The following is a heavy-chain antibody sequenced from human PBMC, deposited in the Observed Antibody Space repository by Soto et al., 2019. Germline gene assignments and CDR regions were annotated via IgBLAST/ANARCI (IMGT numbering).Heavy chain of an antibody. Sequence: GGSLRLSCAASGFTFTIYAMSWVRQAPGKGLEWVSAITGSGGSTYYADSVKGRFTISRDNSKNTLYLQMSSLRAEDTAVYYCAKARGAMVRGAAFYFDYWGQGTLVTVSS. CDR2: ITGSGGST. J-gene: IGHJ4*02. D-gene: IGHD3-10*01. CDR1: GFTFTIYA. CDR3: AKARGAMVRGAAFYFDY. V-gene: IGHV3-23*01.